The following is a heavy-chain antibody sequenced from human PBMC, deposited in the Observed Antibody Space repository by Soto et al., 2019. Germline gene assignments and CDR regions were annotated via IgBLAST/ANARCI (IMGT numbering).Heavy chain of an antibody. Sequence: QVQLVQSGAEVKKPGASVKVSCKTSGYTFTSYHISWVRQAPGHGLEWMGWISAYNTNTNYAQKFQGRVTMTTDTLTGTAYMELRSLRSDDTAVYYCARDTPPTDYWGQGTLVTVSS. CDR1: GYTFTSYH. CDR2: ISAYNTNT. J-gene: IGHJ4*02. V-gene: IGHV1-18*01. CDR3: ARDTPPTDY.